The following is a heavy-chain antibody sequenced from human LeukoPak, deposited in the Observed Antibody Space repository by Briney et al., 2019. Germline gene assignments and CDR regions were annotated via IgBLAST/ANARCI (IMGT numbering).Heavy chain of an antibody. J-gene: IGHJ3*02. D-gene: IGHD1-26*01. V-gene: IGHV3-74*01. CDR2: IYSDGSGI. Sequence: GGSLRLSCAASGFTLRSYTMNWVRQAPGKGLVWVSRIYSDGSGISYEDSMKGRFTISRDNAKNTVYLQMNSLRAEDTAIYYCTREDSGSNWRAFDIWGQGTMVTVSS. CDR1: GFTLRSYT. CDR3: TREDSGSNWRAFDI.